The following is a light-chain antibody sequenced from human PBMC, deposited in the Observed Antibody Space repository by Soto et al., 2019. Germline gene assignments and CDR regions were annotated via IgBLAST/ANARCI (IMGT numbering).Light chain of an antibody. CDR2: DVN. J-gene: IGLJ1*01. CDR3: CSYAGNPYV. V-gene: IGLV2-11*01. Sequence: QSALTQPRSVSGSPGQSVTISCTGGNSDVGGYDYVSWYQQHPGKAPKLVIFDVNKRPSGVPDRFSGSKSGNTASLTISRLQAEDEADYYCCSYAGNPYVFGTGTKVTVL. CDR1: NSDVGGYDY.